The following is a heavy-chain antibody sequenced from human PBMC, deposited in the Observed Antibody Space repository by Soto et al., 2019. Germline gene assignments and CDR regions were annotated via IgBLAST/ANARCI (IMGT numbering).Heavy chain of an antibody. CDR1: GYTFTSYA. V-gene: IGHV1-3*01. J-gene: IGHJ6*03. D-gene: IGHD3-3*01. CDR2: INAGNGNT. Sequence: GASVKVSCKASGYTFTSYAMHWVRQAPGQRLEWIGWINAGNGNTKYSQKFQGRVTITRDTSASTAYMELSSLRSEDTAVYYCAREGFWSGYFDSRGYYYMDVWGKGTTVTVSS. CDR3: AREGFWSGYFDSRGYYYMDV.